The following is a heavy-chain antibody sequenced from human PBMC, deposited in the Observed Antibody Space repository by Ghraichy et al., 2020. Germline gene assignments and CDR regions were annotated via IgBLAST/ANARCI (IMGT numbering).Heavy chain of an antibody. J-gene: IGHJ4*02. D-gene: IGHD2-15*01. CDR2: INHSGST. CDR1: GGSFSGYY. Sequence: SETLSLTCAVYGGSFSGYYWSWIRQPPGKGLEWIGEINHSGSTNYNPSLKSRVTISVDTSKNQFSLKLSSVTAADTAVYYCAGYCSGGSCYSEGGIHDYWGQGTLVTVSS. CDR3: AGYCSGGSCYSEGGIHDY. V-gene: IGHV4-34*01.